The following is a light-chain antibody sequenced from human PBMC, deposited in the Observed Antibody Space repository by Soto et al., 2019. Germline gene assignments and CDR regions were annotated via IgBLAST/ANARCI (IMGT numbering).Light chain of an antibody. CDR2: AAT. CDR1: QTINNY. Sequence: DIQLTQSPSSLSASVGDRVTITCRASQTINNYLHWYQQKPGRAPNLLIYAATSLQSGVPSRFSGSGSGTDFTLTISSLQPEDVSTYYCQQTFSPLIFTFGPGTKVEVK. CDR3: QQTFSPLIFT. J-gene: IGKJ3*01. V-gene: IGKV1-39*01.